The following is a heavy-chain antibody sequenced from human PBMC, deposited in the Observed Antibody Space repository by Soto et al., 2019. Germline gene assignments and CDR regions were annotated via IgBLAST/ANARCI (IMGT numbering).Heavy chain of an antibody. J-gene: IGHJ5*02. Sequence: SETLSLTCTVSVGSISSGGYYWSWIRQHPGKGLEWIGYIYYSGSTYYNPSLKSRVTISVDTSKNQFSLKLSSVTAADTAVYYCARVGPWVPYYYDSSPYTFENWFDPWGQGTLVTVSS. CDR3: ARVGPWVPYYYDSSPYTFENWFDP. CDR1: VGSISSGGYY. V-gene: IGHV4-31*03. D-gene: IGHD3-22*01. CDR2: IYYSGST.